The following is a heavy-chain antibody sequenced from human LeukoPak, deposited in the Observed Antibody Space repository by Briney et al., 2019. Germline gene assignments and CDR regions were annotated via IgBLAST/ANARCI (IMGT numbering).Heavy chain of an antibody. CDR3: ARDVRGYSGYDPNWFDP. Sequence: GGSLRLSCAASGFTFSSYSMNWVRQAPGKGLEWVSSISSSSSYIYYADSVKDRFTISRDNAKNSLYLQMNSLRAEDTAVYYCARDVRGYSGYDPNWFDPWGQGTLVTVSS. V-gene: IGHV3-21*01. CDR1: GFTFSSYS. D-gene: IGHD5-12*01. CDR2: ISSSSSYI. J-gene: IGHJ5*02.